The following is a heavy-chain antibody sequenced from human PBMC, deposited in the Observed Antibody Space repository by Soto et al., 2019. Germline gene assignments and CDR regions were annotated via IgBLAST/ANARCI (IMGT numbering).Heavy chain of an antibody. Sequence: QVPLMQSGAEVKKPGASVKVSCKASGDTFTDYYIHWVRQAPGQGLEWMGTVNPSGGHTTYAQHFLCRVTXPXXXSXXTLYMEVTSLTSDDTAIYYCARGGHVVVVTAALDYWGQGTLVTVSS. V-gene: IGHV1-46*01. CDR3: ARGGHVVVVTAALDY. CDR2: VNPSGGHT. J-gene: IGHJ4*02. D-gene: IGHD2-21*02. CDR1: GDTFTDYY.